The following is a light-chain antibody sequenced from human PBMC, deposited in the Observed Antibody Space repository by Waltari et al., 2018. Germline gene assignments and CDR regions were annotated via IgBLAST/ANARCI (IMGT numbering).Light chain of an antibody. J-gene: IGKJ1*01. Sequence: DIQMTKSPSSCSESVGNRVTITGRASQSMSSYLNWYQQKPGKAPKLLIYAASSLQSGVPSRFSGSGSGTDFTLTISSLQPEDFATYYCQQSYSTPPTFGQGTKVEIK. CDR1: QSMSSY. CDR2: AAS. CDR3: QQSYSTPPT. V-gene: IGKV1-39*01.